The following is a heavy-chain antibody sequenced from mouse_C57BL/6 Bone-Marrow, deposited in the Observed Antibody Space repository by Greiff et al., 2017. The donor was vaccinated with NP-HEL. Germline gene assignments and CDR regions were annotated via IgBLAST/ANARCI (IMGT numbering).Heavy chain of an antibody. Sequence: EVQLVESGGGLVQPKGSLKLSCAASGFSFNTYAMNWVRQAPGKGLEWVARIRSKSNNYATYYADSVKDRFTISRDDSESMLYLQMNNLKTEDTAMYYCVRHYGSPSNYYAMDYWGQGTSVTVSS. J-gene: IGHJ4*01. CDR2: IRSKSNNYAT. D-gene: IGHD1-1*01. V-gene: IGHV10-1*01. CDR3: VRHYGSPSNYYAMDY. CDR1: GFSFNTYA.